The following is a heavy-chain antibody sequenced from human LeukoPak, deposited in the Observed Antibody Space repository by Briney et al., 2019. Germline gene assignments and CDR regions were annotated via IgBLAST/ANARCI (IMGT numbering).Heavy chain of an antibody. CDR2: ISTDGSST. CDR3: GRGFALVAAGIADY. J-gene: IGHJ4*02. Sequence: PGGSLRLSCAASGLTFRNYWMHWVRQAPGEGLVWVSRISTDGSSTAYADSVKGRFTLSRDNAKNTLYLQMNSLRAEDTAVYYCGRGFALVAAGIADYWGEGTLVTVSS. D-gene: IGHD1-26*01. V-gene: IGHV3-74*01. CDR1: GLTFRNYW.